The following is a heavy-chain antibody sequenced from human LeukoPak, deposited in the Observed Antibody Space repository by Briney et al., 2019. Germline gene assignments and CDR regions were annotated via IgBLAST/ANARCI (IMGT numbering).Heavy chain of an antibody. J-gene: IGHJ4*02. D-gene: IGHD3-22*01. CDR1: GFTFDDYG. CDR2: INWNGGST. Sequence: GGSLRLSCAASGFTFDDYGMSWVRQAPGKGLEWVSGINWNGGSTGYADSVKGRFTISRDNAKNSLYLQMNSLRAEDTALYYCARVEGGRITMIVVVDYYFDYWRQGTLVTVSS. CDR3: ARVEGGRITMIVVVDYYFDY. V-gene: IGHV3-20*04.